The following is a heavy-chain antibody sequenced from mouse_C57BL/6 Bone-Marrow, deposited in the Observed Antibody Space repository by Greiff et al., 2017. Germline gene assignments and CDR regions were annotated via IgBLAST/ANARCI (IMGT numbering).Heavy chain of an antibody. CDR3: ARDDYDGYFDV. CDR1: GFTFSSYG. CDR2: ISSGGSYT. V-gene: IGHV5-6*01. D-gene: IGHD2-4*01. Sequence: EVQLQESGGDLVKPGGSLKLSCAASGFTFSSYGMSWVRQTPDKRLEWVATISSGGSYTYYPDSVKGRFTISRDNAKNTLYLQMSSLQSEDTAMYYCARDDYDGYFDVWGTGTTVTVSS. J-gene: IGHJ1*03.